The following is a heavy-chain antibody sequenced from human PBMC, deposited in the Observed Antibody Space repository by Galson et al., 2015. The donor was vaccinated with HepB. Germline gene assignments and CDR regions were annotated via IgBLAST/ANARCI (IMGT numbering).Heavy chain of an antibody. J-gene: IGHJ5*02. D-gene: IGHD6-19*01. CDR2: INPSGGST. Sequence: SVKVSCKASGYTFTSYYMHWVRQAPGQGLEWMGIINPSGGSTSYAQKFQGRVTMTRDTSTSTVYMELSSLRSVDTATYYCARIRSGWGWFDPWGQGTLVTVSS. CDR1: GYTFTSYY. CDR3: ARIRSGWGWFDP. V-gene: IGHV1-46*01.